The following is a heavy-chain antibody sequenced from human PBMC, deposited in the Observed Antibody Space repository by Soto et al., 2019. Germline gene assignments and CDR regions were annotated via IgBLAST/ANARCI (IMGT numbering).Heavy chain of an antibody. D-gene: IGHD3-10*01. CDR3: AREQFPLGVHYYYGMDV. V-gene: IGHV1-69*12. J-gene: IGHJ6*02. CDR1: GGTFSSYA. CDR2: IIPIFGTA. Sequence: QVQLVQSGAEVKKPGSSVMVSCKASGGTFSSYAISWVRQAPGQGLEWMGGIIPIFGTANYAQKFQGRVTITADESTSTAYMELSSLRSEDTAVYYCAREQFPLGVHYYYGMDVWGQGTTVTVSS.